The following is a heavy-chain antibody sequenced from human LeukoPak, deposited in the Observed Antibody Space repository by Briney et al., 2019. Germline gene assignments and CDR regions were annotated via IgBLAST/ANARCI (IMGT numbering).Heavy chain of an antibody. CDR1: GFTFSGYW. D-gene: IGHD3-10*01. Sequence: PGGSLRLSCAASGFTFSGYWMHWVRQPPGKGLEWVANIKEDGGRKHYVDSVGGRFTISRDNTKNSLYLQMNSLRAEDTAVYYCARDSVASGSLDYWGQGALVTVSS. CDR2: IKEDGGRK. CDR3: ARDSVASGSLDY. V-gene: IGHV3-7*01. J-gene: IGHJ4*02.